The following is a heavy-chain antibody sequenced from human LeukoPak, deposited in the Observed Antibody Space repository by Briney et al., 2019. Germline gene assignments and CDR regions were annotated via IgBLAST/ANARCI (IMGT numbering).Heavy chain of an antibody. CDR2: ISYDGGKT. Sequence: GGSLRLSCAASGFIFGGYAMHWVRQAPGKGLQWLAVISYDGGKTYYADSVEGRFTISRVNSKSTVYLEINSLRSEDTAIYYCARGFNDFWSGSQLEYWGQGTLVTVSS. CDR1: GFIFGGYA. V-gene: IGHV3-30-3*01. D-gene: IGHD3-3*01. CDR3: ARGFNDFWSGSQLEY. J-gene: IGHJ4*02.